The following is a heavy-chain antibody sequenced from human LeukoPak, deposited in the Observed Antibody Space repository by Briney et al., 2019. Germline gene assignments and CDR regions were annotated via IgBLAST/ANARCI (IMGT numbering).Heavy chain of an antibody. CDR1: GFTFSDYY. D-gene: IGHD3-9*01. V-gene: IGHV3-11*03. CDR2: ISSGSDFT. Sequence: GSPRLSCAASGFTFSDYYMNWIRQAPGKGLEWVAYISSGSDFTNYADSVKGRFTISRDNAKNSMYLQMNSLRADDTAVYYCARRYYDFLTGYYNWYFDLWGRGTLVTVSS. CDR3: ARRYYDFLTGYYNWYFDL. J-gene: IGHJ2*01.